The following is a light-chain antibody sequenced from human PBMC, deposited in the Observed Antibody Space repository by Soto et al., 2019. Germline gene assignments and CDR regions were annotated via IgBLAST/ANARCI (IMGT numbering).Light chain of an antibody. J-gene: IGKJ2*01. CDR1: QSVSSSY. Sequence: ENVLTQSPGTLSLSPGERATLSCRASQSVSSSYLAWYQQKPGQAPRLLIYGASNRATGIPDRFTGSGSGTDFSLTISRLEPEDVAVYFYQQDGSSPPYTFDQGTKLEIK. CDR3: QQDGSSPPYT. CDR2: GAS. V-gene: IGKV3-20*01.